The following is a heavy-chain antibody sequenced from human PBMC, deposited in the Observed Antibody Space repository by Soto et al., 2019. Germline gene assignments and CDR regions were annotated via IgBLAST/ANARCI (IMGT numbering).Heavy chain of an antibody. CDR3: AGYASGGYLGN. V-gene: IGHV1-3*01. Sequence: ASVKVSCKASGNSFTTYSLHWVRQAPGQSLEWMGWFDAGNRITKFSQKFQGRITIIRDTSASTAYMEVRSLRSEDTAIYFCAGYASGGYLGNWGQGTPVTVSS. CDR2: FDAGNRIT. D-gene: IGHD3-22*01. J-gene: IGHJ4*02. CDR1: GNSFTTYS.